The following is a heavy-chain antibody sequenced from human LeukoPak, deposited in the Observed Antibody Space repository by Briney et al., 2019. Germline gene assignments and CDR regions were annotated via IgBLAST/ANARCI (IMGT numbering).Heavy chain of an antibody. CDR3: AKGGYYITSDAFDI. V-gene: IGHV3-23*01. J-gene: IGHJ3*02. D-gene: IGHD3-3*01. CDR2: ISNSGGDT. Sequence: GGSLRLSCAASGFTFSSYAMSWVRQAPGKGLEWFAAISNSGGDTFYSDSVKGRFTISRDNSKNTLYLQMNSLRAEDTAVYYCAKGGYYITSDAFDIWGQGTMVTVSS. CDR1: GFTFSSYA.